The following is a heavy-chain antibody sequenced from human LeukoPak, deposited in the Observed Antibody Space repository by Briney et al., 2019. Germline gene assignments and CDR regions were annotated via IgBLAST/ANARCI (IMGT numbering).Heavy chain of an antibody. D-gene: IGHD6-6*01. CDR2: IYSCGST. V-gene: IGHV3-53*01. CDR3: ASLAAPPDYYYYGMDV. J-gene: IGHJ6*02. Sequence: GGSLRLSCAASGFTVSSNYMSWVRQAPGKGLEWVSVIYSCGSTYYADSVKGRFTISRDNSKNTLYLQMNSLRAEDTAVYYCASLAAPPDYYYYGMDVWGQGTTVTVSS. CDR1: GFTVSSNY.